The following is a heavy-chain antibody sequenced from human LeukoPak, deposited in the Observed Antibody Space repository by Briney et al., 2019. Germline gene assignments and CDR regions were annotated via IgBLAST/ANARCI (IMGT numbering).Heavy chain of an antibody. V-gene: IGHV3-23*01. J-gene: IGHJ6*03. CDR1: GFTFSSYA. D-gene: IGHD3-22*01. CDR2: ISGSGGST. CDR3: AKCGYYDSSGYYPIYYYYRDV. Sequence: GGSLRLSCAASGFTFSSYAMSWVRQAPGKGLEWVSAISGSGGSTYYADSVKGRFTISRDNSKNKLYLQMNSLRAEDTAVYYCAKCGYYDSSGYYPIYYYYRDVWGKGTTVTVSS.